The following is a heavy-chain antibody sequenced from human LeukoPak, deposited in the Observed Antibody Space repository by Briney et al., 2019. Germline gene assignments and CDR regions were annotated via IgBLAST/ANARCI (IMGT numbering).Heavy chain of an antibody. J-gene: IGHJ4*02. CDR1: GFTFSSYA. D-gene: IGHD2-21*02. V-gene: IGHV3-30*04. CDR3: ARDQGYCGGDCYPTTYFDY. Sequence: GGSLRLSCAASGFTFSSYAMHWVRQAPGKGLEWVAVISYDGSNKYYADSVKGRFTISGDNSKNTLYLQMNSLRAEDTAVYYCARDQGYCGGDCYPTTYFDYWGQGTLVTVSS. CDR2: ISYDGSNK.